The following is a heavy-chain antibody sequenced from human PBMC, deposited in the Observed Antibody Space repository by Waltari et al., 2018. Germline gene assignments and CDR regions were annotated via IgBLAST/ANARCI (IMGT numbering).Heavy chain of an antibody. CDR2: MNPNSGNT. D-gene: IGHD3-3*01. CDR1: GYTITSYD. V-gene: IGHV1-8*01. CDR3: ARKYDFWSGYYTHYGMDV. J-gene: IGHJ6*02. Sequence: QVQLVQSGAEVKKPGASVKVSCKASGYTITSYDINWVRPATGHGLEWMGWMNPNSGNTGYAQKFQGRVTMTRNTSISTAYMELSSLRSEDTAVYYCARKYDFWSGYYTHYGMDVWGQGTTVTVSS.